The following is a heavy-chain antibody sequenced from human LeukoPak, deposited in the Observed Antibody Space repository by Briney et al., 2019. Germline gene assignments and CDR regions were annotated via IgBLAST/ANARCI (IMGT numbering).Heavy chain of an antibody. Sequence: ASVKVSCKASGYTFTGYYMHWVRQAPGQGLEWMGWINPNSGGTNYAQKFQGRVTMTRDTSISTAYMELSRLRSDDTAVYYCARDRHYYDSSGYIDYWGQGTLVTVSS. D-gene: IGHD3-22*01. CDR3: ARDRHYYDSSGYIDY. CDR1: GYTFTGYY. J-gene: IGHJ4*02. V-gene: IGHV1-2*02. CDR2: INPNSGGT.